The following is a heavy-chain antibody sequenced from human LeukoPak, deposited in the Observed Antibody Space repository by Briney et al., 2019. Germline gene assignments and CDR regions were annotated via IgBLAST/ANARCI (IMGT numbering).Heavy chain of an antibody. V-gene: IGHV4-34*01. CDR1: GGSFSGYY. D-gene: IGHD3-3*01. CDR2: INHSGST. CDR3: ARDPVHGWSGLDI. Sequence: TSSETLSLTCAVYGGSFSGYYWSWIRQPPGKGLEWIGEINHSGSTNYNPSLKSRVTISVDTSKNQLSLKLSSVTAADTAVYYCARDPVHGWSGLDIWGQGTMVTVSS. J-gene: IGHJ3*02.